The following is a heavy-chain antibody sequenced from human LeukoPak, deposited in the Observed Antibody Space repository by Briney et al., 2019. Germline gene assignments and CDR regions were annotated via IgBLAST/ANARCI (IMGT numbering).Heavy chain of an antibody. CDR3: ARDLDYYGSGSSDAFDI. CDR1: GFTFSSYS. D-gene: IGHD3-10*01. CDR2: IDSGGNT. J-gene: IGHJ3*02. V-gene: IGHV3-53*01. Sequence: PGGSLRLSCAASGFTFSSYSMNWVRQAPGKGLEWVSGIDSGGNTYLADSVEGRFTVSRDNSKNTLYLQMDSLRADDTAVYYCARDLDYYGSGSSDAFDIWGQGTMVTVSS.